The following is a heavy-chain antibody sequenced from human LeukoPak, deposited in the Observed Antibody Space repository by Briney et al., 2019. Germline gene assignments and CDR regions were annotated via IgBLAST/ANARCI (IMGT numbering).Heavy chain of an antibody. V-gene: IGHV4-39*01. J-gene: IGHJ5*02. CDR1: GGSISSSSYY. D-gene: IGHD6-19*01. Sequence: PSETLSLTCTVSGGSISSSSYYWGWIRQPPGKGLERIESIYYSGSTYYNPSLKSHLTISVDTSKNQFSLKMSSVTAADTAVYYCARQLYRGWCGGWFDPWGQGTLVTVSS. CDR3: ARQLYRGWCGGWFDP. CDR2: IYYSGST.